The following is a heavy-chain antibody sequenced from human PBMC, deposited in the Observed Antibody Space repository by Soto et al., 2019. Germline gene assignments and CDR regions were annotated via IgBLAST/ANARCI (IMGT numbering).Heavy chain of an antibody. CDR3: ARGSRITMIVVVISAYYFDY. Sequence: GASVKVSCKASGYTFTSYDINWVRQATGQGLEWMGWMNPNSGNTGYAQKFQGRVTMTRNTSISTAYMELSSLRSEDTAVYYCARGSRITMIVVVISAYYFDYWGQGTLVTVSS. D-gene: IGHD3-22*01. CDR2: MNPNSGNT. J-gene: IGHJ4*02. CDR1: GYTFTSYD. V-gene: IGHV1-8*01.